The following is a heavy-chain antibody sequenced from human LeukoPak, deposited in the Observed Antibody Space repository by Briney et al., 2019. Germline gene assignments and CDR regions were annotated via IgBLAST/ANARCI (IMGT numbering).Heavy chain of an antibody. CDR1: GGSINSYY. CDR3: ARTKPLDPFDF. J-gene: IGHJ3*01. Sequence: SETLSLTCTVSGGSINSYYWSWIRQPPGKGLEWIGYIYYSGNTYYNPSLKSRVTISVDTSKNQFSLKVNSVTAADTAVYYCARTKPLDPFDFWGQGTLVTVSS. CDR2: IYYSGNT. V-gene: IGHV4-59*01.